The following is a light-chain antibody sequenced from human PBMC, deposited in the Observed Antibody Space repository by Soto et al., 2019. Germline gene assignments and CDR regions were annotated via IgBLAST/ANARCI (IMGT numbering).Light chain of an antibody. Sequence: DIEMTQSPSSLSAFVVDRVTITCLASQSITSYLTWYQQKPGKAPNLLIYAASSLQSGVPSRFSGSGSGTDFSITISSLKHEDFATYYCQQSYSTPPTFGQGTRLEI. CDR1: QSITSY. J-gene: IGKJ5*01. V-gene: IGKV1-39*01. CDR2: AAS. CDR3: QQSYSTPPT.